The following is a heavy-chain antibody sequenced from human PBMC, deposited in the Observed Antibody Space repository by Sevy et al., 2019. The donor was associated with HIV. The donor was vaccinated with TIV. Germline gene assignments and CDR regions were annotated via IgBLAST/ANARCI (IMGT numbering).Heavy chain of an antibody. Sequence: GGSLRLSCAASGFTFSSYSMNWVRQAPGKGLEWVSYISSSSSTIYYADSVKGRFTISRDNAKNSLYLQMNSLRDEDTAVYYCARDSRGYDFWSGYYTYFDYWDQGTLVTVSS. V-gene: IGHV3-48*02. CDR1: GFTFSSYS. D-gene: IGHD3-3*01. CDR2: ISSSSSTI. CDR3: ARDSRGYDFWSGYYTYFDY. J-gene: IGHJ4*02.